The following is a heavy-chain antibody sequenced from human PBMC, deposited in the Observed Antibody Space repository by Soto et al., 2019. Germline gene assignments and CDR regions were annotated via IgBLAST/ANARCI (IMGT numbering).Heavy chain of an antibody. CDR1: GFTVSSNY. J-gene: IGHJ4*02. V-gene: IGHV3-53*01. Sequence: GGSLRLSCAASGFTVSSNYMSWVRQAPGKGLEWVSVIYSGGSTYYADSVKGRFTISRDNSKNTLYLQMNSLRAEDTAVYYCARDLRRLSPLDYWGQGTLVTVSS. CDR3: ARDLRRLSPLDY. CDR2: IYSGGST.